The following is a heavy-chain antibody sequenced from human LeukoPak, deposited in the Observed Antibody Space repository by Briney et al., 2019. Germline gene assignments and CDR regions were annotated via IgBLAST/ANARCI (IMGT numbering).Heavy chain of an antibody. V-gene: IGHV3-23*01. D-gene: IGHD3-22*01. CDR1: GFTFSSYA. J-gene: IGHJ3*02. CDR2: ISGSGGST. CDR3: AKGAAYYYDSSGYLGAFDI. Sequence: GGSLRLSCAASGFTFSSYAMSWVRQAPGKGLEWVSAISGSGGSTYYADSVKGWFTISRDNSKNTLYLQMNSRRAEDTAVYYCAKGAAYYYDSSGYLGAFDIWGQGTMVTVSS.